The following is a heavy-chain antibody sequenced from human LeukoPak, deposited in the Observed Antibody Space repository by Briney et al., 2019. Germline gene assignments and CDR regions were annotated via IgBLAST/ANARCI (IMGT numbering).Heavy chain of an antibody. D-gene: IGHD6-13*01. Sequence: GGSLRLSCAASGFTFSSYWMSWVRQAPGKGLEWVANIKQDGSEKYYVDSVKGRFTISRDNAKNSLYLQMNSLRAEDTAVYYCARDRDSSSFYYYYYMDVWGKGTTVTVSS. V-gene: IGHV3-7*01. CDR1: GFTFSSYW. CDR3: ARDRDSSSFYYYYYMDV. CDR2: IKQDGSEK. J-gene: IGHJ6*03.